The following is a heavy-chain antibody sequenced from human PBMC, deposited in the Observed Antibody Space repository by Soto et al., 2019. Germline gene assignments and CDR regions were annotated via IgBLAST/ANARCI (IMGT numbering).Heavy chain of an antibody. V-gene: IGHV3-15*01. CDR3: TTDNSPWGVVPAAIDY. CDR1: GFTFSNAW. J-gene: IGHJ4*02. Sequence: GGSLRLSCAASGFTFSNAWMSWVRQAPGKGLEWVGRIKSKTDGGTTDYAAPVKGRFTISRDDSKNTLYLQMNSLKTEDTAVYYCTTDNSPWGVVPAAIDYWGQGTLVTVSS. D-gene: IGHD2-2*02. CDR2: IKSKTDGGTT.